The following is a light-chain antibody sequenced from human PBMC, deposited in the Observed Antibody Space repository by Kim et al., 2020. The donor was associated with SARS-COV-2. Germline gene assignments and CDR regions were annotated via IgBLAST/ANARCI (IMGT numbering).Light chain of an antibody. CDR1: SGNIADNY. J-gene: IGLJ2*01. CDR2: EDS. CDR3: QSYDISNVI. V-gene: IGLV6-57*04. Sequence: NFMLTQPHSVSESPGNTVTISCTRTSGNIADNYVQWYQQRPGSAPTIVIYEDSERPSGVPDRFSGSIDTSSSSASLTISGLKTGDEADYYCQSYDISNVIFGGGTQLTVL.